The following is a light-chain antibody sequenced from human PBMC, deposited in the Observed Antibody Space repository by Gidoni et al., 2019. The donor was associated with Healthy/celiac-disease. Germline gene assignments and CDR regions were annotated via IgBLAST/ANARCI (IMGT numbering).Light chain of an antibody. CDR1: KLGDKY. J-gene: IGLJ2*01. V-gene: IGLV3-1*01. CDR3: QAWDSSSEV. Sequence: SYELTQPPSVSVSPGQTASITCSGDKLGDKYACWYQQKPGQSPVLVIYQDSKRPSGIPGRFSGSNSGNTATLTISGTQAMDEADYYCQAWDSSSEVCGGGTKLTVL. CDR2: QDS.